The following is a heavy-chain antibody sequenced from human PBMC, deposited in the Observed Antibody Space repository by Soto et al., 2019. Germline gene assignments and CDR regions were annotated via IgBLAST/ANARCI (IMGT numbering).Heavy chain of an antibody. V-gene: IGHV4-31*03. CDR1: GGSISSGGYY. CDR2: IYYSGST. Sequence: PSETLSLTCTVSGGSISSGGYYWSWIRQHPGKGLEWIGYIYYSGSTYYNPSHKSRVTISVDTSKNQFSTKLSSVTAADTAVYYCARERWRDCSSTSCPRDVWGQGTTVTVSS. J-gene: IGHJ6*02. D-gene: IGHD2-2*01. CDR3: ARERWRDCSSTSCPRDV.